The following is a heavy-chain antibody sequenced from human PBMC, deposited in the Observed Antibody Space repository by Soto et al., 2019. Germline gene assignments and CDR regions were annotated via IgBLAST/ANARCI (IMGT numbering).Heavy chain of an antibody. CDR1: GGSISSGGYY. D-gene: IGHD2-21*02. CDR3: ARERGPYCGGDCYSEYLQH. V-gene: IGHV4-31*02. CDR2: IYYSGST. Sequence: SGTLSLTCTVSGGSISSGGYYWSWIRQHPGKGLEWIGYIYYSGSTYYNPSLKSRVTISVDTSKNQFSLKLSSVTAADTAVYYCARERGPYCGGDCYSEYLQHWGQGTLVTVSS. J-gene: IGHJ1*01.